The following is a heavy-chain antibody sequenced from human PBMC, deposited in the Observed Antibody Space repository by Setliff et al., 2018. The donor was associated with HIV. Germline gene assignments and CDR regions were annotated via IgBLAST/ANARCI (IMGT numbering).Heavy chain of an antibody. Sequence: LSLTCTVSGGLINSHYWNWIRQAPGKGLEWIGCVYYRGGVTYNPSLSSRVTISVDTSKNQFSLSLSSVTAGDTAIYFCARTSRLHPLDYWGQGKLVTVSS. CDR3: ARTSRLHPLDY. J-gene: IGHJ4*02. D-gene: IGHD2-21*02. CDR1: GGLINSHY. CDR2: VYYRGGV. V-gene: IGHV4-59*08.